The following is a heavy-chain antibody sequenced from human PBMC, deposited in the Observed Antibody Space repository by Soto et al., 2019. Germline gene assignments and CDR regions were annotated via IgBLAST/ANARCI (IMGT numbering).Heavy chain of an antibody. CDR1: GFTVSSNY. Sequence: LRLSCTASGFTVSSNYMTWVRHAPGKGLEWVSVIYSGGSTYYADSVKGRFTISRDNSKNTLYLQMNSLRAEDTAVYYCARERDAFDIWGQGTMVTVSS. V-gene: IGHV3-53*01. CDR3: ARERDAFDI. J-gene: IGHJ3*02. CDR2: IYSGGST.